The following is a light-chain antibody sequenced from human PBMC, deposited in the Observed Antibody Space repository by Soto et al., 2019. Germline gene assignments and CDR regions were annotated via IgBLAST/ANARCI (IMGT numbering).Light chain of an antibody. Sequence: DIQMTQSPSTLSASVGDSVTITCRASQSINKWLAWYQQKPGKAPNLLIFDASNLQSGVPSRFSGSGIGTEFPLIISSLQPEDVATYYCQQYNSDSSFGGGTKVEIK. CDR1: QSINKW. CDR2: DAS. J-gene: IGKJ4*01. V-gene: IGKV1-5*01. CDR3: QQYNSDSS.